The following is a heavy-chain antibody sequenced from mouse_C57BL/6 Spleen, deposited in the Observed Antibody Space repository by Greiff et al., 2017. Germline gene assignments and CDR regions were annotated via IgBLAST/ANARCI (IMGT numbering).Heavy chain of an antibody. CDR3: TGRYYGSSPRWYFDV. V-gene: IGHV6-3*01. Sequence: EVKLVESGGGLVQPGGSMKLSCVASGFTFSNYWMNWVRQSPEKGLEWVAQIRLKSDNYATHYAESVKGRFTISRDDSKSSVYLQMNNLRAEDTGIYYCTGRYYGSSPRWYFDVWGTGTTVTVSS. CDR2: IRLKSDNYAT. D-gene: IGHD1-1*01. J-gene: IGHJ1*03. CDR1: GFTFSNYW.